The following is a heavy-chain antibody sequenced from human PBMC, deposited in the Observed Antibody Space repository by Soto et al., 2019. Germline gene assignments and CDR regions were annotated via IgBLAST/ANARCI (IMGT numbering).Heavy chain of an antibody. D-gene: IGHD6-19*01. CDR2: IHYSGSA. Sequence: SETLSLTCTFSGSSVSGYYWTWIRQSPERGLEWIGYIHYSGSANYNPSLNSRLTMSVDRSKSQFSMKLASVTAADTAVYYCARGVGGSGLNWFDPWGQGTLVTVSS. CDR3: ARGVGGSGLNWFDP. J-gene: IGHJ5*02. CDR1: GSSVSGYY. V-gene: IGHV4-59*02.